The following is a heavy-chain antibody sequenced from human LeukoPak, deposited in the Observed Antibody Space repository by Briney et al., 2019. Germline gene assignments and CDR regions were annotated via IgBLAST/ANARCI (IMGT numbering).Heavy chain of an antibody. CDR1: GFTLSDYY. CDR3: ARRGGGYPVDY. V-gene: IGHV3-11*06. Sequence: GGSLRLSCAASGFTLSDYYLSWIRQAPGKGLEWISYISSDSSHTNYADSVKGRFTISRDNAKNSLYLQMNSLSAEDTAVYYCARRGGGYPVDYWGQGTLVTVSS. J-gene: IGHJ4*02. D-gene: IGHD5-18*01. CDR2: ISSDSSHT.